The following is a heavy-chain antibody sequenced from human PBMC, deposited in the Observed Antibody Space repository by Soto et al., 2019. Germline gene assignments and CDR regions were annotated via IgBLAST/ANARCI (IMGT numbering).Heavy chain of an antibody. CDR3: ARENGLVHSGWYPPGALDI. D-gene: IGHD6-19*01. Sequence: GGSLRLSCAASGFTFSSYGMHWVRQAPGKGLEWVAVIWYDGSNKYYADSVKGRFTISRDNSKNTLYLQMNSLRAEDTAVYYCARENGLVHSGWYPPGALDIWGQGTMVTVSS. V-gene: IGHV3-33*01. CDR2: IWYDGSNK. CDR1: GFTFSSYG. J-gene: IGHJ3*02.